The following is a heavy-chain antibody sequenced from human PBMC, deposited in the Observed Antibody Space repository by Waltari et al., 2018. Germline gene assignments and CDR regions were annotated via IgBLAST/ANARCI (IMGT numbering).Heavy chain of an antibody. CDR2: VIHSGGT. V-gene: IGHV4-34*12. CDR3: ARGKLNFDV. J-gene: IGHJ4*02. CDR1: GGSFPGFY. Sequence: QVQLQQSGAGLVRPSEILSLTCDAFGGSFPGFYWSWIRQTPEKGLEWIGEVIHSGGTVYNPSLESRVTISIDTSKNQFSLRLTSVTAADTAVYFCARGKLNFDVWGQGAQVTVSS.